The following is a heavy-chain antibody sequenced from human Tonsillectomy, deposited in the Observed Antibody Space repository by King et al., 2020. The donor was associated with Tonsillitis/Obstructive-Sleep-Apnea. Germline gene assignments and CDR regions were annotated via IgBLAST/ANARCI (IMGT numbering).Heavy chain of an antibody. CDR1: GYSFTNYW. D-gene: IGHD1-14*01. Sequence: VQLVESGAEVKKPGESLKISCKGSGYSFTNYWIGWVRQMPGKGLEWMGIIYPDDSDTRYSPSFQGQVTISADKSISTTYLQWSSLKASDTAMYHCARLTTGDSDPEEKYYGMDIWGPGTPVTVSS. V-gene: IGHV5-51*03. CDR3: ARLTTGDSDPEEKYYGMDI. J-gene: IGHJ6*02. CDR2: IYPDDSDT.